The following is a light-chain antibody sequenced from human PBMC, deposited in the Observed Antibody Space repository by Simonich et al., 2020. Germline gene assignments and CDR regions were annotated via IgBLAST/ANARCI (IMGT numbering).Light chain of an antibody. Sequence: QSALTQPASVSGSPGQSLTISCTGTSSDVVGYNYVSWYQQHPGKAPKLMIYDVSNRPSGVSNRFSGSKSGNTASLTISGLQAEDEADYYCSSYTSSSTRVFGGGTKLTVL. CDR3: SSYTSSSTRV. V-gene: IGLV2-14*03. J-gene: IGLJ3*02. CDR1: SSDVVGYNY. CDR2: DVS.